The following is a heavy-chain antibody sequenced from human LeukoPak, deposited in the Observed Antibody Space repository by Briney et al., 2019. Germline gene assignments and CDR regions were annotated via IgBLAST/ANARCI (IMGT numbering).Heavy chain of an antibody. J-gene: IGHJ1*01. V-gene: IGHV3-74*01. CDR1: GFTFSSYW. Sequence: GGSLRLSCAASGFTFSSYWMHWVRQAPGKGLVWVSRIKSDGETNYADSVKGRFTISRDNAKNTVSLQMNSLRAEDTGVYYCARAPSEIGGYYPEYFRHWGQGTLVTVSS. D-gene: IGHD3-22*01. CDR2: IKSDGET. CDR3: ARAPSEIGGYYPEYFRH.